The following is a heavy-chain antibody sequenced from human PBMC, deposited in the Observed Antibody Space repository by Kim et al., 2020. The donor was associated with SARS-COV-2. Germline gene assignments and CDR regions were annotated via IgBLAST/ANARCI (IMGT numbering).Heavy chain of an antibody. CDR3: TRTSGWFYRDDY. V-gene: IGHV3-49*04. CDR2: IRSKAYGGTT. D-gene: IGHD6-19*01. Sequence: GGSLRLSCTASGFTFGDYAMSWVRQAPGKGLEWVGFIRSKAYGGTTEYAASVKGRFTISRDDSKSIAYLQMNSLKTEDTAVYYCTRTSGWFYRDDYWGQGTLVTVSS. J-gene: IGHJ4*02. CDR1: GFTFGDYA.